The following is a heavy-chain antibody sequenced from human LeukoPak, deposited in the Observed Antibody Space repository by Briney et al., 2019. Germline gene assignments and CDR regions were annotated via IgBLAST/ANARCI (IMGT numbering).Heavy chain of an antibody. CDR2: IYPGDSDT. Sequence: GGSLRLSCAASGYSFTSYWIGWVRQTPGKGLEWMGIIYPGDSDTRYSPSFQGQVTISADKSISTAYLQWSSLKASDTAMYYCARGMYYFDYWGQGTLVTVSS. J-gene: IGHJ4*02. CDR3: ARGMYYFDY. CDR1: GYSFTSYW. D-gene: IGHD3-16*01. V-gene: IGHV5-51*01.